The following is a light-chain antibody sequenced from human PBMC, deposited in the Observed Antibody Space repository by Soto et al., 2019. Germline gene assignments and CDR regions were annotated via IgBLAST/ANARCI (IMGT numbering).Light chain of an antibody. CDR1: QTVSKF. CDR3: QQIYSLTRK. V-gene: IGKV1-39*01. CDR2: SAS. Sequence: DVQMTQSPSSLSASVGDSVTIACRASQTVSKFVNWYQQKPGKVPDLLIYSASTLYSGVPSRFSGSGSGTEFTLTISNLQPEDFATYYCQQIYSLTRKFPQVTKVDIK. J-gene: IGKJ1*01.